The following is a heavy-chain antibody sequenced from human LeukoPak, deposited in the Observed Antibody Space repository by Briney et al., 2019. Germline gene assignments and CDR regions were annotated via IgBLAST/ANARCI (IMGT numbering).Heavy chain of an antibody. CDR2: ISYDGSNK. Sequence: GRSLRLSCAASGFTFSSYGMHWVRQAPGKGLEWVAVISYDGSNKYYADSVKGRFTISRDNSKNTLYLQMNSLRAEDTAVYYCAKGKGMTTGLNTWGQGTLVTVSS. CDR1: GFTFSSYG. J-gene: IGHJ5*02. CDR3: AKGKGMTTGLNT. D-gene: IGHD4-17*01. V-gene: IGHV3-30*18.